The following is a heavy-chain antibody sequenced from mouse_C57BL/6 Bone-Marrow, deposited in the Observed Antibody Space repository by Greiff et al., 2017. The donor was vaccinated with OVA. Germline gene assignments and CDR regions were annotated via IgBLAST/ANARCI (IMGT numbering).Heavy chain of an antibody. J-gene: IGHJ4*01. CDR3: ARDGYYRYYAMDD. CDR2: IYPGDGDT. D-gene: IGHD2-3*01. V-gene: IGHV1-80*01. CDR1: GYAFSSYW. Sequence: VQLQQSGAELVKPGASVKISCKASGYAFSSYWMNWVKQRPGKGLEWIGQIYPGDGDTNYNGKFKGKATLTADKSSSTAYMQLSSLTSEDSAVYFCARDGYYRYYAMDDWGQGTSVTVSS.